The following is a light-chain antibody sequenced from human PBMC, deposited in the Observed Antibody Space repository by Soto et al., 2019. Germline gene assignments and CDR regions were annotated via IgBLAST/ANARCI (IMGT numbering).Light chain of an antibody. V-gene: IGKV3-20*01. CDR3: HQYDSSPLT. J-gene: IGKJ4*01. CDR1: QSVSSSY. Sequence: EIVLTQSPGTLSLSPGERATLSCRASQSVSSSYLAWYQQKPGQAPRLLIYGASSSATGIPDRFRGSGSGTDFTRTISRLEPEDFAVYYCHQYDSSPLTFGGGTKVEIK. CDR2: GAS.